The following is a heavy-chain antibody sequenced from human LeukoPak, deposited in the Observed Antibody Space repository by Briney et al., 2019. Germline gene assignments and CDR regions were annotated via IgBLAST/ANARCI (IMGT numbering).Heavy chain of an antibody. CDR1: NFSVNNNY. J-gene: IGHJ4*02. CDR3: AKDGQSFNSMYDYFDS. D-gene: IGHD2-8*01. V-gene: IGHV3-53*01. CDR2: IGGGDT. Sequence: GGSLRLSCAASNFSVNNNYIDWVRQAPGKGLEWVSSIGGGDTHYADSVKGRFTISRDDSRSTVDLQMSSLRAEDTAVYYCAKDGQSFNSMYDYFDSWGQGTLVTVSS.